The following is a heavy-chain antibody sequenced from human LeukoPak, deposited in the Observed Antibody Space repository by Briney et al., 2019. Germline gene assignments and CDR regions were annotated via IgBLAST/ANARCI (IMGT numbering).Heavy chain of an antibody. CDR3: ARRTKRFLEWLPGYYFDY. CDR2: MNPNSGNT. CDR1: GYTFTSYD. V-gene: IGHV1-8*01. D-gene: IGHD3-3*01. J-gene: IGHJ4*02. Sequence: AASVKVSCKASGYTFTSYDINWVRQATGQGLEWMGWMNPNSGNTGYAQKFQGRVTMTRNTSISTAYMELSSLRSEDTAVYYCARRTKRFLEWLPGYYFDYWGQGTLVTVSS.